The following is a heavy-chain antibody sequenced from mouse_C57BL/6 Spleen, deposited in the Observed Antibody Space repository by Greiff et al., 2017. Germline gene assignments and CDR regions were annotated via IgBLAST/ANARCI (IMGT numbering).Heavy chain of an antibody. CDR1: GFNINNTY. CDR3: ARGTTRDWCAY. CDR2: IDPANGNT. V-gene: IGHV14-3*01. D-gene: IGHD1-1*01. J-gene: IGHJ3*01. Sequence: VQLQQSVAELVRPGASVKLSCTASGFNINNTYMHWVKQRPEQGLEWIGRIDPANGNTKYAPKFQGKATITADTSSNTAYLQLSSLTSEDTASYYCARGTTRDWCAYWGQGTLVTVSA.